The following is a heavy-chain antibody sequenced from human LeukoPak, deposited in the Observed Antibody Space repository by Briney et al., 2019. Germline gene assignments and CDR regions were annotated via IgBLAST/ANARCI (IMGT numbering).Heavy chain of an antibody. Sequence: PGGSLRLSCAASGFTFSTYAMSWVRQAPGKGLEWVSFISGSDGSTYYADSVKGRFTISRDNSKNTLYLQMNSLRAEDTAVYFCAKDVRSSSPIKYYDYWGQGALVTVS. V-gene: IGHV3-23*01. CDR1: GFTFSTYA. CDR3: AKDVRSSSPIKYYDY. D-gene: IGHD3-10*01. CDR2: ISGSDGST. J-gene: IGHJ4*02.